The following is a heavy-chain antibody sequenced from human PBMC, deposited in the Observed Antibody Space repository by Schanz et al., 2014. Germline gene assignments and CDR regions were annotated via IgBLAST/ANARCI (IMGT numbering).Heavy chain of an antibody. D-gene: IGHD5-18*01. V-gene: IGHV1-18*04. CDR3: TRGGYSYALSAFDI. CDR2: ISAYNGHT. Sequence: QVQLVQSGAEVKKPGASVKVSCKASGYTFTSDSMHWVRQAPGQGLEWMGWISAYNGHTDYAQKLQGRVTMTRDTSTSTVYMELSSLRSDDTALYYCTRGGYSYALSAFDIWGRGTMVTVSS. J-gene: IGHJ3*02. CDR1: GYTFTSDS.